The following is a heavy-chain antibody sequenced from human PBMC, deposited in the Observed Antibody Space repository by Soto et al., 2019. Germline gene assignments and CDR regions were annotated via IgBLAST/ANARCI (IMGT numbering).Heavy chain of an antibody. CDR3: AKGPFFYLYGFHRDLHSFPTRSSSDL. D-gene: IGHD2-8*01. CDR1: GFTFSSYS. V-gene: IGHV3-21*04. Sequence: PGGSLRLSCAASGFTFSSYSMNWVRQAPGKGLEWVSSISSSSSYIYYADSVKGRFTISRDNAKNSLYLQMNSLRAEDTAVYYCAKGPFFYLYGFHRDLHSFPTRSSSDL. J-gene: IGHJ2*01. CDR2: ISSSSSYI.